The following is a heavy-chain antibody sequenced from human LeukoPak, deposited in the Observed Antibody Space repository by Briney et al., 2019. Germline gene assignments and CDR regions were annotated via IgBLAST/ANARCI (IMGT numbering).Heavy chain of an antibody. CDR2: ISGSGVTT. CDR3: AKKVVVGATSPYSDFQD. J-gene: IGHJ1*01. Sequence: GGSLRLSCVASGFTFSSYAMSWVRQAPGKGLEWVSAISGSGVTTHYAGSVKGRFSISRDNSKNTLYLQMNSLRAEDTALYYCAKKVVVGATSPYSDFQDWGQGTLVTVSS. CDR1: GFTFSSYA. D-gene: IGHD1-26*01. V-gene: IGHV3-23*01.